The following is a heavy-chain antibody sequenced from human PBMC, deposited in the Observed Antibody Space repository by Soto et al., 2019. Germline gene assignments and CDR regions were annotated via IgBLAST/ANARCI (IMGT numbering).Heavy chain of an antibody. CDR2: THYSGNT. Sequence: QVQLQESGPGLVKPSETLSLTCTVSGGSISTYYWDWIRQPPGKELEWIRYTHYSGNTNYHPSLKSRVTISLDTSRNQFSLKLSSVTAADTAIYYCARHTVTIRAGFDYWGQGALVTVSS. V-gene: IGHV4-59*01. CDR1: GGSISTYY. CDR3: ARHTVTIRAGFDY. J-gene: IGHJ4*02. D-gene: IGHD4-17*01.